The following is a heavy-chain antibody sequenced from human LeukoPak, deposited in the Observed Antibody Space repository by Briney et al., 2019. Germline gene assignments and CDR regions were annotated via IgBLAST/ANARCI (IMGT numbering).Heavy chain of an antibody. J-gene: IGHJ4*02. CDR3: ASRSSTADY. CDR1: GGSFSGYY. D-gene: IGHD6-6*01. V-gene: IGHV4-34*01. CDR2: INHSGST. Sequence: PSETLSLTCAAYGGSFSGYYWSWIRQPPGKGLEWIGEINHSGSTNYNPSLKSRVTISVDTSKNQFSLKLSSVTAADTAVYYCASRSSTADYWGQGTLVTVSS.